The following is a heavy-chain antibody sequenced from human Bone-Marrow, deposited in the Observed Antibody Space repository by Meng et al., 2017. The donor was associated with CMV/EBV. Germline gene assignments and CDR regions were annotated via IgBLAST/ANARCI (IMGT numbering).Heavy chain of an antibody. V-gene: IGHV3-30*02. J-gene: IGHJ5*02. D-gene: IGHD3-3*01. Sequence: GESLKISCAASGFTFSSYGMHWVRQAPGKGLEWVAFIRYDGSDKYYANSVKGRFTISSDTSENTLYLQMNSLRAEDTAVYFCAKDNYDFWSPYSRGWFDPWGQGTLVTVSS. CDR1: GFTFSSYG. CDR3: AKDNYDFWSPYSRGWFDP. CDR2: IRYDGSDK.